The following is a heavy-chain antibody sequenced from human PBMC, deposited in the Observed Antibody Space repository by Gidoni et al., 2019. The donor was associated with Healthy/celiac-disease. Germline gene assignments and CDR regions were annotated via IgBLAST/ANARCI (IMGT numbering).Heavy chain of an antibody. CDR3: AKAEYGDSSSPDY. D-gene: IGHD6-13*01. V-gene: IGHV3-9*01. CDR2: ISWNSGSI. Sequence: EVQLVESGGGWVQPGRSLRLSCAASGFTFDDYAMHCVRQAPGKGLEWVSGISWNSGSIGYADSVKGRFTISRDNAKNSLYLQMNSLRAEDTALYYCAKAEYGDSSSPDYWGQGTLVTVSS. J-gene: IGHJ4*02. CDR1: GFTFDDYA.